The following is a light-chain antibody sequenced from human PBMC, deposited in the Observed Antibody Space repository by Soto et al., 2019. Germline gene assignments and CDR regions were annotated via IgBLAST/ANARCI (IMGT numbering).Light chain of an antibody. Sequence: EIVLTQSPGTPSKSPAGTASLFCXXXQSISSDLAWYQQKPGQAPRLLIYDASNRATGIPARFSGSGSGTDFTLIISSLEPEDSAIYYCQQRSSWPPVFTFGQGTRLEIK. CDR1: QSISSD. CDR3: QQRSSWPPVFT. CDR2: DAS. J-gene: IGKJ5*01. V-gene: IGKV3-11*01.